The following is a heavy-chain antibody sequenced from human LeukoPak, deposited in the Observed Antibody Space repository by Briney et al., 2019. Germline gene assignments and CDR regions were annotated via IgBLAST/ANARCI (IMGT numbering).Heavy chain of an antibody. J-gene: IGHJ4*02. CDR3: AKDVGVGATHLGECYFDY. D-gene: IGHD1-26*01. V-gene: IGHV3-23*01. Sequence: TGGSLRLSCAASGFTFSSYAMSWVRQAPGKGLEWVSAISGSGGSTYYADSVKGRFTISRDNSKNTLYLQMNSLRAEDTAVYYCAKDVGVGATHLGECYFDYWGQGTLVTVSS. CDR2: ISGSGGST. CDR1: GFTFSSYA.